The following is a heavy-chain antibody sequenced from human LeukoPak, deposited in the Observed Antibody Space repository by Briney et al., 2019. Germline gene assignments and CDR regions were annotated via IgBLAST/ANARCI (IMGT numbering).Heavy chain of an antibody. CDR3: ARTLLPATVGAFDI. V-gene: IGHV4-61*02. J-gene: IGHJ3*02. D-gene: IGHD2-2*01. Sequence: SQTLSLTCTVSGGSISSGTYYWSWIRQPAEKGLEGIWRISASGITNYNPSLKSRITISVDTSKNQFSLQLTSVTAADTAVYFCARTLLPATVGAFDIWGQGTVVTVSS. CDR2: ISASGIT. CDR1: GGSISSGTYY.